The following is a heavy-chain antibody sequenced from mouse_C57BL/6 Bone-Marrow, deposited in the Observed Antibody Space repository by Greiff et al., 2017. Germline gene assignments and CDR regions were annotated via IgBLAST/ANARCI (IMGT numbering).Heavy chain of an antibody. Sequence: VQRVESGAELARPGASVKLSCKASGYTFTSYGISWVKQRTGQGLEWIGEIYPRSGNIYYNEKFKGKATLTADKSSSTAYMELRNLTSEDSAVYFCARGLRSVGDYWGQGTTLTVSS. D-gene: IGHD1-1*01. CDR1: GYTFTSYG. V-gene: IGHV1-81*01. CDR3: ARGLRSVGDY. CDR2: IYPRSGNI. J-gene: IGHJ2*01.